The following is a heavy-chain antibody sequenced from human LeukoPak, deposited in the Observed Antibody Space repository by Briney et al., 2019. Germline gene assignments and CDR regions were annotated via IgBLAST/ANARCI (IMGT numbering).Heavy chain of an antibody. CDR3: ARVGKSGWDFDH. CDR2: INENGGLR. J-gene: IGHJ5*02. V-gene: IGHV3-7*01. D-gene: IGHD6-19*01. Sequence: GGSLRLSCAASGCTFSAYWMTWVRQAPGKGLEWVAIINENGGLRYYVDSLKGRFTISRDNTKNSLYLQMSSLRAEDTAFYYCARVGKSGWDFDHWGQGTLVTVSS. CDR1: GCTFSAYW.